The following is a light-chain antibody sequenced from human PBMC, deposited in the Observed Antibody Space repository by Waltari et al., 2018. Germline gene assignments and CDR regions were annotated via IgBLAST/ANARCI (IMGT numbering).Light chain of an antibody. V-gene: IGKV3-15*01. CDR3: QHYNNWPPPT. CDR2: GAS. Sequence: EIVMTQSPATLSVSPGERATLSCRASQSVSSNLAWYQQKPGQGPRLLIYGASTRATGIPARFSGSGSGTEFTLTISSLQSEDFAVYYCQHYNNWPPPTFGQGTKVEIK. CDR1: QSVSSN. J-gene: IGKJ1*01.